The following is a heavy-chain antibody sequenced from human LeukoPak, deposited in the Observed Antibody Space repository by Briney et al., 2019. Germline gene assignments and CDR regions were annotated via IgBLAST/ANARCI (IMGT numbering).Heavy chain of an antibody. CDR3: AKDRSYYGSGSYSAFDY. CDR1: GFTFSSYG. V-gene: IGHV3-30*02. Sequence: GGSLRLSCAASGFTFSSYGMHWVRQAPGKGLEWVAFIRYDGSNKYYADSVKGRFTISRDNSKNTLYLQMNSLRAEDTAIYYCAKDRSYYGSGSYSAFDYWGQGTLVTVSS. CDR2: IRYDGSNK. D-gene: IGHD3-10*01. J-gene: IGHJ4*02.